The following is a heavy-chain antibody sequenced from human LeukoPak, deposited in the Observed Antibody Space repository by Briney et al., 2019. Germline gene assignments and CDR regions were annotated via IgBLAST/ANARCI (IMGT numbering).Heavy chain of an antibody. CDR1: GFDFSSYN. CDR3: VKEGDPAMNDGLY. J-gene: IGHJ4*02. V-gene: IGHV3-21*01. D-gene: IGHD5-18*01. Sequence: GGSLRLSCAASGFDFSSYNMNWVRQAPGKGLEWVSAISPWSDYIYYVDSVKGRFTISRDNSKNTLYLQMNSLRAEDTAVYYCVKEGDPAMNDGLYWGQGTLVTVSS. CDR2: ISPWSDYI.